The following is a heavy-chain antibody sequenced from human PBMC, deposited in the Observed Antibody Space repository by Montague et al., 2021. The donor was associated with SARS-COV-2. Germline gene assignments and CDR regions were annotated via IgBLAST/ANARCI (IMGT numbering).Heavy chain of an antibody. Sequence: SLRLSFAASGFTFSSSEMNWVRQAPGKGLEWVSYISSSGRTIYYADSVKGRFTISRDNAKNSLYLQMNSLRAEDTAVYYCARSYYYDSSGYYPDAFDIWGQGTMVTVSS. V-gene: IGHV3-48*03. CDR1: GFTFSSSE. CDR2: ISSSGRTI. CDR3: ARSYYYDSSGYYPDAFDI. D-gene: IGHD3-22*01. J-gene: IGHJ3*02.